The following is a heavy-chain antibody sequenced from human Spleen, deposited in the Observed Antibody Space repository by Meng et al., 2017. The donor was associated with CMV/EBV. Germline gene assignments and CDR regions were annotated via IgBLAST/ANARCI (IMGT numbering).Heavy chain of an antibody. V-gene: IGHV3-23*01. CDR1: GFTFSTYA. J-gene: IGHJ5*02. CDR3: AKSRVTQYSSSLRPGVGEFDP. Sequence: GGSLRLSCAASGFTFSTYAMSWVRQAPGKGLEWVSAISGSGGSRYYADSVKGRFTISRDNSKNTLYLQMNSLRAEDTAVYYCAKSRVTQYSSSLRPGVGEFDPWGQGTLVTVSS. CDR2: ISGSGGSR. D-gene: IGHD6-13*01.